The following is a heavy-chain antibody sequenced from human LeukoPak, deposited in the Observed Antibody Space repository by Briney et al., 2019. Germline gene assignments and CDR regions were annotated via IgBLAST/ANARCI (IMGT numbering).Heavy chain of an antibody. CDR3: ARQRADYFYYYVDV. Sequence: SETLSLTCTVSGGSIGTTNYYWGWLRQPPGKGLEWIGSIYYSETTYDYPSLESRVTISIETSKNQFSLSLSSVTAADTAVYYCARQRADYFYYYVDVWGKGTTVTVS. J-gene: IGHJ6*03. CDR2: IYYSETT. D-gene: IGHD3-9*01. CDR1: GGSIGTTNYY. V-gene: IGHV4-39*01.